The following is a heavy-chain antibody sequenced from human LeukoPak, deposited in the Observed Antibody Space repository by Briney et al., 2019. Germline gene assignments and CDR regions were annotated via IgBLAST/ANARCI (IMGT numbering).Heavy chain of an antibody. D-gene: IGHD6-19*01. CDR2: ISGSGGST. CDR1: GFTFSSYA. V-gene: IGHV3-23*01. J-gene: IGHJ4*02. Sequence: TRGSLRLSCAASGFTFSSYAMSWVRQAPGKGLEWVSAISGSGGSTYYADSVKGRFTISRDNSKNTLYLQMNSLRAEDTAVYYCAKDLQWLVARFDYWGQGTLVTVSS. CDR3: AKDLQWLVARFDY.